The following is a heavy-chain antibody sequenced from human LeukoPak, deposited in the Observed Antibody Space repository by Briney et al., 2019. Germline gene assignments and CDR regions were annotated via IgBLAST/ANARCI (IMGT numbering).Heavy chain of an antibody. D-gene: IGHD6-13*01. V-gene: IGHV3-7*01. CDR1: GFTFNNYA. J-gene: IGHJ6*03. CDR2: IKQDGSEK. CDR3: AREYSSSFYYYYYYMDV. Sequence: PGGSLRLSCAASGFTFNNYAMSWVRQAPGKGLEWVANIKQDGSEKYYVDSVKGRFTISRDNAKNSLYLQMNSLRAEDTAVYYCAREYSSSFYYYYYYMDVWGKGTTVTVSS.